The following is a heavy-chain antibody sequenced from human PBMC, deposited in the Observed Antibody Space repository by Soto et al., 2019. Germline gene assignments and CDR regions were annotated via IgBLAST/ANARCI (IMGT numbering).Heavy chain of an antibody. D-gene: IGHD6-19*01. CDR2: INPSGGNT. Sequence: ASVKVSCKASGYTFSSYYMHWVRQAPGQGLEWMGVINPSGGNTNYAQKLQGRVTMTRDTPTTTVYMELSSLTSEDTAVYYCARASVSGRRFDYWGQGTLVTVSS. J-gene: IGHJ4*02. CDR3: ARASVSGRRFDY. V-gene: IGHV1-46*03. CDR1: GYTFSSYY.